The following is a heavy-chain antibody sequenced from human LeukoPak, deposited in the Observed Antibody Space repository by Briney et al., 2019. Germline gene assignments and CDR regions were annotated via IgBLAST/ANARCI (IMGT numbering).Heavy chain of an antibody. CDR3: IVGELQRADAFDI. D-gene: IGHD1-26*01. V-gene: IGHV1-2*02. CDR1: GYTFTGYY. CDR2: INPNSGGT. J-gene: IGHJ3*02. Sequence: ASVKVSCKASGYTFTGYYMHWVRQAPGQGLEWMGWINPNSGGTNYAQKFQGRVTMTRDTSISTAYMELSSLRSEDTAVYYCIVGELQRADAFDIWGQGTMVTVSS.